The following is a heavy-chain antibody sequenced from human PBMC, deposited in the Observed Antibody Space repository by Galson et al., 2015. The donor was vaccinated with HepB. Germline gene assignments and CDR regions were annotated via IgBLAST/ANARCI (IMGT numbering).Heavy chain of an antibody. V-gene: IGHV3-53*01. CDR3: ARETQFRYFDWFIDY. J-gene: IGHJ4*02. Sequence: SLRLSCAASGFIVSTNYMSWVRQAPGKGLEWVSVIYSGGRTYYADSVKGRFTISIDNSKNTLYLQMNSLRAEDTAVYYCARETQFRYFDWFIDYWGQGTLVSVSS. CDR2: IYSGGRT. CDR1: GFIVSTNY. D-gene: IGHD3-9*01.